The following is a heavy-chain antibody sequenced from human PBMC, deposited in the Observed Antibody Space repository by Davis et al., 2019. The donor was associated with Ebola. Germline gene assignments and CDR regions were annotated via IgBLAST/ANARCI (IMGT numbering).Heavy chain of an antibody. J-gene: IGHJ5*02. CDR2: IYKSGKT. Sequence: MPSETLSLTCTVSGCSISSGDYYWSWIRQAPGKGLEWIGYIYKSGKTYFNPSLESRVTMSVDTSKNQFSLKLSSVTAADTAVYYCARSGGHNWFDPWGQGTLVTVSS. CDR1: GCSISSGDYY. D-gene: IGHD3-16*01. V-gene: IGHV4-30-4*01. CDR3: ARSGGHNWFDP.